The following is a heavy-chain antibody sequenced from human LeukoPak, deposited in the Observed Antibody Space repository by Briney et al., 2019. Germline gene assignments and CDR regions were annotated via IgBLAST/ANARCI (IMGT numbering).Heavy chain of an antibody. D-gene: IGHD6-13*01. J-gene: IGHJ6*03. CDR2: ISYDGSNK. CDR3: ASLTGYSSSFNYYYYMDV. Sequence: GGSLRLSCAASGFTFSSYAMHWVRQAPGKGLEWVAVISYDGSNKYYADSVKGRFTISRDNSKNTLYLQMNSLRAEDTAVYYCASLTGYSSSFNYYYYMDVWGKGTTVTVSS. CDR1: GFTFSSYA. V-gene: IGHV3-30*04.